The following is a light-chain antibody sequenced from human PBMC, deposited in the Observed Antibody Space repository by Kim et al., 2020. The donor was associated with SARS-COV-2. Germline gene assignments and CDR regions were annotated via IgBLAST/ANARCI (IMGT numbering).Light chain of an antibody. J-gene: IGLJ3*02. Sequence: QSALTQPPSASGYTGQSVTISCTGTSSDGGGYNFVSWYQQYPGKAPKLMIYAVSKRPSGVPDRFSGSKSGNTASLTVSGLQAEDEADYYCSSFAGSDNVAMFGGGTQLTVL. CDR2: AVS. CDR3: SSFAGSDNVAM. CDR1: SSDGGGYNF. V-gene: IGLV2-8*01.